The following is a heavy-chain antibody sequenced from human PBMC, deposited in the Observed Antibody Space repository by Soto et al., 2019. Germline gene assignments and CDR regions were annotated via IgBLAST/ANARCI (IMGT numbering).Heavy chain of an antibody. CDR2: INPSGGST. Sequence: GASVKVSCKASGYTFTSYYMHWVRQAPGQGLEWMGIINPSGGSTSYAQKFQGRVTMTRDTSTSTVYMELSSLRSEDTAVYYCARTTRVGASYYYYGMDVWGQGTTVTVSS. D-gene: IGHD1-26*01. CDR3: ARTTRVGASYYYYGMDV. V-gene: IGHV1-46*01. CDR1: GYTFTSYY. J-gene: IGHJ6*02.